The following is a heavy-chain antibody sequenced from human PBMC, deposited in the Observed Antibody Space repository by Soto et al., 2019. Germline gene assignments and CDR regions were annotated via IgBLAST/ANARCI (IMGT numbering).Heavy chain of an antibody. CDR1: GGSISSGNYY. CDR2: IYYSGST. CDR3: AWNDIVATNKALDI. D-gene: IGHD5-12*01. V-gene: IGHV4-39*01. J-gene: IGHJ3*02. Sequence: SETLSLTCTVSGGSISSGNYYWGWIRQPPGKGLEWIGSIYYSGSTYYNPALKSRVTMSVDTSKNQFSLKLTSVTAADTAMYYCAWNDIVATNKALDIWGQGTMVTVSS.